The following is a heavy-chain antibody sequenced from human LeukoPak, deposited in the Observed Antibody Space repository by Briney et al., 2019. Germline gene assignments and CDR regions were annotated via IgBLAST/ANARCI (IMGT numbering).Heavy chain of an antibody. D-gene: IGHD1-26*01. CDR2: ISGSGGST. CDR1: GVTFSGYS. Sequence: GGSLRLSCAASGVTFSGYSMNWVRRAPGKGLEWVSGISGSGGSTWYADSVKGRFTISGDNSKNTLYLQMNRLRAEDTATYYCAKYRTGPPYGLDVWGQGTTVTVSS. CDR3: AKYRTGPPYGLDV. V-gene: IGHV3-23*01. J-gene: IGHJ6*02.